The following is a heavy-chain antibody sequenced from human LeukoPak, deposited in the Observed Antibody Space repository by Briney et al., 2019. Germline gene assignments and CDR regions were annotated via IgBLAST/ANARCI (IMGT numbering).Heavy chain of an antibody. CDR1: GGSISSTSYY. CDR3: ARHVDPSIAVAGREH. J-gene: IGHJ1*01. Sequence: PSETLSLTCTVSGGSISSTSYYWAWIRQPPGKGLEWLGSIYYSGSTYYNPSLKSRVTRSVDTCKSQFSLNLSSVTAADTAVFYCARHVDPSIAVAGREHWGQGTLVTVSS. D-gene: IGHD6-19*01. CDR2: IYYSGST. V-gene: IGHV4-39*01.